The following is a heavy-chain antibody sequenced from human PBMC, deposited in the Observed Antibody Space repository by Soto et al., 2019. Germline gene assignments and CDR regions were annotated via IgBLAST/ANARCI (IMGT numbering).Heavy chain of an antibody. CDR1: GSTFRTYG. CDR2: ISNSGDYI. J-gene: IGHJ4*02. Sequence: EVQVVESGGGLVKPGGSLRLSCTASGSTFRTYGMNWVRQAPGKGLEWVSSISNSGDYIYYADSVQGRFTISRDNAKNSLYLQMNSLRAEDTAVYCSARDESAGSSIRYWGQGSLVTVSS. D-gene: IGHD2-2*01. CDR3: ARDESAGSSIRY. V-gene: IGHV3-21*01.